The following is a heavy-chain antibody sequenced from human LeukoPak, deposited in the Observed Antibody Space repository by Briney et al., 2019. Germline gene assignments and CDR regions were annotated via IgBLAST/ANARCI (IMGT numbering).Heavy chain of an antibody. V-gene: IGHV3-7*01. D-gene: IGHD6-19*01. CDR1: GFTFSSYW. CDR3: ARDIGAWSAY. Sequence: GGSLRLSCAASGFTFSSYWMHWVRQAPGKGLEWVANIKQDESEIYYVDSVKGRFTISRDNAENSLHLQMNSLRAEDTAVYYCARDIGAWSAYWGQGTLVTVSS. CDR2: IKQDESEI. J-gene: IGHJ4*02.